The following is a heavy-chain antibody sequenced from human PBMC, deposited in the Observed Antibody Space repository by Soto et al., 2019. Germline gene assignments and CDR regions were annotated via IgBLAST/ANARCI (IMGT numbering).Heavy chain of an antibody. CDR1: GFTFSDYY. J-gene: IGHJ5*02. CDR3: ARGPLVVPAATSGWFDP. CDR2: ISSSSSYT. Sequence: QVQLVESGGGLVKPGGSLRLSCAASGFTFSDYYMSWIRQAPGKGLEWVSYISSSSSYTNYADSVKGRFTISRDNAKNSLYLQMNSLRAEDTAVYYCARGPLVVPAATSGWFDPWGQGPLVTVSS. V-gene: IGHV3-11*06. D-gene: IGHD2-2*01.